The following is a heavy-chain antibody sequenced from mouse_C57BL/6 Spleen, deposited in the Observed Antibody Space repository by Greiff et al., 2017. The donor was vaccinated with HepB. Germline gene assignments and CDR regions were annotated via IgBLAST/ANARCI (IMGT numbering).Heavy chain of an antibody. CDR3: TYYDYDEAWFAY. CDR1: GFNIKDYY. J-gene: IGHJ3*01. CDR2: IDPEDGDT. D-gene: IGHD2-4*01. V-gene: IGHV14-1*01. Sequence: EVQLQQSGAELVRPGASVKLSCTASGFNIKDYYMHWVKQRPEQGLEWIGRIDPEDGDTEYAPKFQGKATMTADPSSNTAYLQLSSLTSEDTAVYYCTYYDYDEAWFAYWGQGTLVTVSA.